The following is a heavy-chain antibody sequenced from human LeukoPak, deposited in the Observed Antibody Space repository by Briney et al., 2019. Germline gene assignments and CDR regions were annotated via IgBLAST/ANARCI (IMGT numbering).Heavy chain of an antibody. V-gene: IGHV3-21*06. CDR1: GLTFSTSG. CDR3: ATETNGRHYDY. Sequence: GGSLRLSCTASGLTFSTSGFNWVRQAPGKGLEWVASIGPTGSDRYHADSIKGRFTISRDNANNFLYRQMNSLRAEDTAVYYCATETNGRHYDYWGQGTLLTVSS. J-gene: IGHJ4*02. D-gene: IGHD1-14*01. CDR2: IGPTGSDR.